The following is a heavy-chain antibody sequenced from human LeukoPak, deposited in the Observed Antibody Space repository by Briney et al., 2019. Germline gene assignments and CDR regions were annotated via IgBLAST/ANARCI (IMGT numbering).Heavy chain of an antibody. CDR3: ARDVFPRHDGNSLGMD. J-gene: IGHJ4*02. V-gene: IGHV7-4-1*02. D-gene: IGHD4-23*01. CDR2: INTNTGNP. CDR1: GFPFTSYA. Sequence: ASVKVSCKAAGFPFTSYAMNWVRQAPGQGLEWMGGINTNTGNPTYAQGFTGRFVFSLDTSVSTAYLQISSLKAEDTAVYYCARDVFPRHDGNSLGMDWGQRTLVTVSS.